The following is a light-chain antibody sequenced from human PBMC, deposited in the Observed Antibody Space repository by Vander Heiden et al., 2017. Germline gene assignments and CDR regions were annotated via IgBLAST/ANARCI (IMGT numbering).Light chain of an antibody. CDR2: STN. J-gene: IGLJ3*02. CDR1: SASVSTTNY. Sequence: QTVVTQETSFSVSPGGTVTLTCALSSASVSTTNYPSWYQQIPGQPPRTLIYSTNVRSSGVPDRFSGSIVGNKAALTITGAQADDESDYYCALYLGSGVSVFGGGTRVTVL. CDR3: ALYLGSGVSV. V-gene: IGLV8-61*01.